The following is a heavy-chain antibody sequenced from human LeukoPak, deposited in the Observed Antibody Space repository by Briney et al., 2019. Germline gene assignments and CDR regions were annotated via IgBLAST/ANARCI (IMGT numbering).Heavy chain of an antibody. J-gene: IGHJ3*02. Sequence: SVKVSCKASGGTFSSYAISWLRQAPGQGLEWMGGIIPIFGTANYAQKFQGRVTITADESTSTAYMELSSLRSEDTAVYYCARGETIFGVVIIRGDSFDIWGQGTMVTVSS. CDR2: IIPIFGTA. D-gene: IGHD3-3*01. CDR3: ARGETIFGVVIIRGDSFDI. V-gene: IGHV1-69*13. CDR1: GGTFSSYA.